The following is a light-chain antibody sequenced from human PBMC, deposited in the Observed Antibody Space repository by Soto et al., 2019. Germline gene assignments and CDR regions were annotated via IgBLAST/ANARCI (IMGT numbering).Light chain of an antibody. V-gene: IGKV3-11*01. Sequence: EIVLTQSPATLSLSPGERATLSCRASQSVSSYLAWYQQKPGQAPRLLIYDASNRATGIPARFSGSGSGTDFTLTFSSLEPEAFAVYYCQQRSNWPPLFTFGPGTKVDIK. J-gene: IGKJ3*01. CDR2: DAS. CDR3: QQRSNWPPLFT. CDR1: QSVSSY.